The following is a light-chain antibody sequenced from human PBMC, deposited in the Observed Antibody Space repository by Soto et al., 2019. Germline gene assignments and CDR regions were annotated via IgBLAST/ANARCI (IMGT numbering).Light chain of an antibody. CDR1: QSISNW. CDR3: QQVNDFPLT. Sequence: DSQITQSPSFLSASVGDRVTITCRASQSISNWLAWYQQKPGTAPKVLIYHASNLQSGVPSRFSGSGAGTHFTLTINNLQPEDFATYYCQQVNDFPLTLGSGTKVDIK. V-gene: IGKV1-12*01. CDR2: HAS. J-gene: IGKJ3*01.